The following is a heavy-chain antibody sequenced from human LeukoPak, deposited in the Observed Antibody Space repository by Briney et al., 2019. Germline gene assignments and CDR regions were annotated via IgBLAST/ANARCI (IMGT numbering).Heavy chain of an antibody. CDR3: AREHDYGDYAAIDY. V-gene: IGHV4-59*01. Sequence: KASETLSLTCAVSGGSICSYYWNWIPQPPGKGLEWIGYIYYSGSTNYNPSLKSRVPISVDTSKNQFSLKLSSVTAADTAVYYCAREHDYGDYAAIDYWGQGTLVTVSS. J-gene: IGHJ4*02. D-gene: IGHD4-17*01. CDR1: GGSICSYY. CDR2: IYYSGST.